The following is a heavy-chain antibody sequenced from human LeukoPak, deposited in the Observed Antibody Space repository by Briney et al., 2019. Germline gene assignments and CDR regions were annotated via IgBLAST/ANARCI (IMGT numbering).Heavy chain of an antibody. D-gene: IGHD3-16*02. Sequence: SLRLSCTASGFSFGDYAMSWVRQAPGKGLKWVGFIRSKTYGGTTEYAASVKGRFTISRDDSESIAHLQMNSLKTEDTAVYYCTRYYDYVWGSYRYIDYWGQGTLVTVSS. CDR3: TRYYDYVWGSYRYIDY. CDR1: GFSFGDYA. V-gene: IGHV3-49*04. CDR2: IRSKTYGGTT. J-gene: IGHJ4*02.